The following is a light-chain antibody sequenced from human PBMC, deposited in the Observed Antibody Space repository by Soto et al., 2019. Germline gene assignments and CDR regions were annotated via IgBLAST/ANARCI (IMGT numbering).Light chain of an antibody. V-gene: IGKV1D-12*01. J-gene: IGKJ1*01. CDR3: QQANSFPRT. Sequence: DIQMTQSPSSVSASVGDRVTITCRASQAISTLLAWYQQKPGKAPKLLIYAASNLQTGVPSRFIGRGSGTDFTLTISRLQPEDFATYYCQQANSFPRTFGQGTKVEIK. CDR1: QAISTL. CDR2: AAS.